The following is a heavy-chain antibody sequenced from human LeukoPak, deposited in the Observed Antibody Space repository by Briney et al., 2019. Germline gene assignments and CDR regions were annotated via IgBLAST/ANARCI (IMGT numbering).Heavy chain of an antibody. V-gene: IGHV3-13*01. CDR1: GFTFSSYD. CDR3: ARDPYSGNYGNYYYYYMDV. D-gene: IGHD1-26*01. Sequence: GGSLRLSCAASGFTFSSYDMHWVRQATGKGLEWVSAIGTAGDTYYPGSVKGRFTISRDNSKNTLYLQMNSLGPEDTAVYYCARDPYSGNYGNYYYYYMDVWGKGTTVTISS. J-gene: IGHJ6*03. CDR2: IGTAGDT.